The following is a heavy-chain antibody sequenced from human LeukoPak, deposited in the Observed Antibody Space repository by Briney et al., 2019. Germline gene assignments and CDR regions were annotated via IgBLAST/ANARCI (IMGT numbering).Heavy chain of an antibody. D-gene: IGHD6-13*01. CDR1: GFIFSDHY. J-gene: IGHJ4*02. CDR3: TRVSKSGIPFDY. Sequence: SLRLSCVASGFIFSDHYMDWVRQAPGKGLEWVGFIRSKAYGGTTEYAASVKGRFTISRDDSKSIAYLQMNSLKTEDTAVYYCTRVSKSGIPFDYWGQGTLVTVSS. CDR2: IRSKAYGGTT. V-gene: IGHV3-49*04.